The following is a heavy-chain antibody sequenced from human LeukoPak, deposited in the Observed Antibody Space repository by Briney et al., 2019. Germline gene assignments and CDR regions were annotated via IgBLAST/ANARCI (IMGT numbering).Heavy chain of an antibody. D-gene: IGHD3-16*02. V-gene: IGHV4-39*07. CDR3: ARGPYDYVWGSYRLPFDY. Sequence: RPSETLSLTCTVSGGSISSSSYYWGWIRQPPGKGLEWIGSIYYSGSTYYNPSLKSRVTISVDKSKNQFSLKLSSVTAADTAVYYCARGPYDYVWGSYRLPFDYWGQGTLVTVSS. J-gene: IGHJ4*02. CDR2: IYYSGST. CDR1: GGSISSSSYY.